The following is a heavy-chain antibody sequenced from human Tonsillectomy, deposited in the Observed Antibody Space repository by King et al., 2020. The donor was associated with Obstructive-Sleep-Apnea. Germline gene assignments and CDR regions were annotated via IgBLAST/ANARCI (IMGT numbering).Heavy chain of an antibody. CDR2: IYYSGST. CDR1: GGSIRDYY. V-gene: IGHV4-59*01. Sequence: QLQESGPGLVKPPETLSLTCIVSGGSIRDYYWSWIRQSPGKGLEWIANIYYSGSTNHNPSLKSRVTISVDMSKNQISLKLSSVSAADTAVYYCATRVHYGDTRGFDLWGQGTMVTVSS. J-gene: IGHJ3*01. CDR3: ATRVHYGDTRGFDL. D-gene: IGHD4-17*01.